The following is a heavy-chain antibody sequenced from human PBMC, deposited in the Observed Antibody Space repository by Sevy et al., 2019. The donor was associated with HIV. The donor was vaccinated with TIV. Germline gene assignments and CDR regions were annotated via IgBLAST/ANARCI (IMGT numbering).Heavy chain of an antibody. J-gene: IGHJ4*02. V-gene: IGHV4-34*01. CDR1: GESVSSSY. CDR3: PTGRSPKRLPLLYSGYDHMTAHFFDY. Sequence: SETLSLTCAVYGESVSSSYWTWIRQPPGGGLDWVGEVDHSGGTSYNPSLKSRATVSLDTSKRQFSLKLNSVTAADTAVYFCPTGRSPKRLPLLYSGYDHMTAHFFDYWGQGALVTVSS. CDR2: VDHSGGT. D-gene: IGHD5-12*01.